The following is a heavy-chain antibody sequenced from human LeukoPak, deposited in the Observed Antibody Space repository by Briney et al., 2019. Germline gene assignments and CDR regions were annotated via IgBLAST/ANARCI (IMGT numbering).Heavy chain of an antibody. V-gene: IGHV1-24*01. D-gene: IGHD3-10*01. J-gene: IGHJ6*02. CDR3: ATTERVSYYYGSGKYYYGMDV. Sequence: ASVTVSCKVSGYTLTELSMHWVRQAPGKGLEWMGGFDPEDGETIYAQKFQGRVTMTEGTSTDTAYMELSSLRSEDTAVYYCATTERVSYYYGSGKYYYGMDVWGQGTTVTVSS. CDR1: GYTLTELS. CDR2: FDPEDGET.